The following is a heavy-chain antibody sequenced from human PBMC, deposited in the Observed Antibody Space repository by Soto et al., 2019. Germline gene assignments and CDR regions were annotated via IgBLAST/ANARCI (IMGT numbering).Heavy chain of an antibody. CDR1: GGTFSSYA. Sequence: QVQLVQSGAEVQKPGSSVKVSCKASGGTFSSYAISWVRQAPGQGLEWMGGIIPIFGTANYAQKFQGRVTITADESTSTAYMELSSLRSEDTAVYYCARDNLDYYGSGSQFYGMDVWGQGTTVTVSS. V-gene: IGHV1-69*01. CDR3: ARDNLDYYGSGSQFYGMDV. CDR2: IIPIFGTA. D-gene: IGHD3-10*01. J-gene: IGHJ6*02.